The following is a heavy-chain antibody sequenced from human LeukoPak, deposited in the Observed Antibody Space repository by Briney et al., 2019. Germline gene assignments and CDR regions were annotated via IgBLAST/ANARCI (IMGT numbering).Heavy chain of an antibody. CDR2: IHTSGSN. CDR3: ARLSAAVHLGAFDL. Sequence: SETLSLTCAVSGVSISPYYWAWIRQPPGKGLEWIGYIHTSGSNNQYPSLKSRVTISVDKPKNHFSLRLTSVTAADTAVYYCARLSAAVHLGAFDLWGQGTMVTVSS. J-gene: IGHJ3*01. V-gene: IGHV4-4*09. D-gene: IGHD3-3*01. CDR1: GVSISPYY.